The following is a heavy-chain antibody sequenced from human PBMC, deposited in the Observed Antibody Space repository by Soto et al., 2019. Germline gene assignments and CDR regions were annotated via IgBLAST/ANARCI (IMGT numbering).Heavy chain of an antibody. J-gene: IGHJ4*02. CDR2: ISAYNGNT. D-gene: IGHD1-1*01. Sequence: QVQLVQSGAEVKKPGASVKVSCKSSGYTFTSYGISWVRQAPGQGLESKGWISAYNGNTKYAQKPQGRVTMTTDTSTSTGYMELRSLRSDDTAVYYCARDAARGRNDYWGQGTLVTVSS. CDR3: ARDAARGRNDY. CDR1: GYTFTSYG. V-gene: IGHV1-18*01.